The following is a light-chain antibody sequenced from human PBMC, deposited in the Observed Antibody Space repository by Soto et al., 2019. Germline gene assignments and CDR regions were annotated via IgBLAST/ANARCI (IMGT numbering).Light chain of an antibody. CDR1: SSDVGGYDY. Sequence: QSALTQPASVSGSPGQSITISCTAASSDVGGYDYVSWYQQHPDKAPKLILYEVSNRPSGVSNRFSGSKSGNTASLTISGLQAEDEADYYCSSYTRSSTLVVFGGGTKVTVL. CDR2: EVS. J-gene: IGLJ2*01. CDR3: SSYTRSSTLVV. V-gene: IGLV2-14*01.